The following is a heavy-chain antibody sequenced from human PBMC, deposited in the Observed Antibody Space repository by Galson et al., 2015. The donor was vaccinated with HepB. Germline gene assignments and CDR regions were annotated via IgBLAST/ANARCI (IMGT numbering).Heavy chain of an antibody. J-gene: IGHJ4*02. CDR3: ANPPEGSSGWSQPYYFDY. CDR2: ISGSGGST. D-gene: IGHD6-19*01. Sequence: SLRLSCAASGFTFSSYAMSWVRQAPGKGLEWVSAISGSGGSTYYADSVKGRFTISRDNSKNTLYLQMNSLRAEDTAVYYCANPPEGSSGWSQPYYFDYWGQGTLVTVSS. CDR1: GFTFSSYA. V-gene: IGHV3-23*01.